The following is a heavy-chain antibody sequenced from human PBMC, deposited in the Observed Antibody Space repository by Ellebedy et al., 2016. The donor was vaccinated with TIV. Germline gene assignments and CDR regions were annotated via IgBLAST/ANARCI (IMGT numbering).Heavy chain of an antibody. J-gene: IGHJ4*02. CDR2: ISSSSSYI. D-gene: IGHD4-23*01. CDR3: ARPPTVVTPLQYYFDY. Sequence: GGSLRLXXAASGFTFSSYSMNWVRQAPGKGLEWVSSISSSSSYIYYADSVKGRFTISRDNAKNSLYLQMNSLRAEDTAVYYCARPPTVVTPLQYYFDYWGPGTLVTVSS. V-gene: IGHV3-21*01. CDR1: GFTFSSYS.